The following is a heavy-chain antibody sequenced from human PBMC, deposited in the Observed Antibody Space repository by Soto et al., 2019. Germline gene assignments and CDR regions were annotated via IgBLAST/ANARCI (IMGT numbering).Heavy chain of an antibody. CDR1: GFTFSDYY. Sequence: GESLKISCAASGFTFSDYYMSWIRQAPGKGLEWVSYISSSGSTIYYADSVKGRFTISRDNAKNSLYLQMNSLRAEDTAVYYCAREGPLRPQEFDYWGQGTLVTVSS. CDR2: ISSSGSTI. J-gene: IGHJ4*02. CDR3: AREGPLRPQEFDY. V-gene: IGHV3-11*01.